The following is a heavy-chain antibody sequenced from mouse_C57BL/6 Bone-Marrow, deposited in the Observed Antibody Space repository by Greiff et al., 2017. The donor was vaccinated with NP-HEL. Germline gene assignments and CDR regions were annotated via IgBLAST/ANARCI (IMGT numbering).Heavy chain of an antibody. CDR3: ARRLRRTFYYAMDY. CDR2: INPNNGGT. J-gene: IGHJ4*01. CDR1: GYTFTDYY. Sequence: VQLQQSGPELVKPGASVKISCKASGYTFTDYYMNWVKQSHGKSLEWIGDINPNNGGTSYNQKFKGKATLTVDKSSSTAYMELRSLTSEDSAVYYCARRLRRTFYYAMDYWGQGTSVTVSS. V-gene: IGHV1-26*01. D-gene: IGHD2-4*01.